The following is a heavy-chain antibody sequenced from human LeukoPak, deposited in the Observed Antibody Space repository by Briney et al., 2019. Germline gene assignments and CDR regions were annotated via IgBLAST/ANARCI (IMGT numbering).Heavy chain of an antibody. CDR2: IKQDGSEK. CDR3: ARKDFWSGYLEY. D-gene: IGHD3-3*01. CDR1: GFTFSSYW. Sequence: GGSLRLSCAGSGFTFSSYWMNCVRQAPGKGLEWVANIKQDGSEKYYVDSVKGRFTISRDNAKNSLYRQMNSLRAEDTAVYYCARKDFWSGYLEYWGQGNLVTVSS. V-gene: IGHV3-7*01. J-gene: IGHJ4*02.